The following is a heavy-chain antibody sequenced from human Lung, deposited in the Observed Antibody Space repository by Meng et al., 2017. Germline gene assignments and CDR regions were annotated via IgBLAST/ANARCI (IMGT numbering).Heavy chain of an antibody. Sequence: QVVLGQFGAEVKKPGASVKVSCKPSGYNFPDYYIHWVRQAPGQGLEWMGRIDPKNGDTHYAQKFQGRVTMTGDTSISTAYMDLSGLRSDDTAVYYCARDEDISAAGKLFGDYWGQGTLVTVSS. CDR2: IDPKNGDT. CDR3: ARDEDISAAGKLFGDY. CDR1: GYNFPDYY. D-gene: IGHD6-13*01. J-gene: IGHJ4*02. V-gene: IGHV1-2*06.